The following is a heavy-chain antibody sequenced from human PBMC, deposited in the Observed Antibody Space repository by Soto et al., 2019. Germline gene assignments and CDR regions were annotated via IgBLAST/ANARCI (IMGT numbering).Heavy chain of an antibody. CDR2: IYYSGST. V-gene: IGHV4-30-4*01. CDR3: ARDGIGYSHIFDY. D-gene: IGHD5-18*01. J-gene: IGHJ4*02. CDR1: GGSISSGDYY. Sequence: QVQLQESGPGLVKPSQTLSLTCTVSGGSISSGDYYWSWIRQPPGKGLEWIGYIYYSGSTYYTPSLTSRVTISVDTSKNQFSLKLSSVTAADTAVYYCARDGIGYSHIFDYWGQGTLVTVSS.